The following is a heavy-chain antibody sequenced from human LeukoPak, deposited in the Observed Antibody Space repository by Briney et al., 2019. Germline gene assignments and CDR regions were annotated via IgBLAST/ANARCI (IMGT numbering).Heavy chain of an antibody. CDR3: ARGGPDGGNLAFDY. Sequence: ASVKVSCKAFGYTFTNNWMHWVRQAPGQGPEWMGLISPTGGSTAYAQKFQGRVTLTRDMSTSTDYLELSSLRSEDTAVYYCARGGPDGGNLAFDYWGQGTLVTVSS. CDR1: GYTFTNNW. D-gene: IGHD4-23*01. V-gene: IGHV1-46*01. J-gene: IGHJ4*02. CDR2: ISPTGGST.